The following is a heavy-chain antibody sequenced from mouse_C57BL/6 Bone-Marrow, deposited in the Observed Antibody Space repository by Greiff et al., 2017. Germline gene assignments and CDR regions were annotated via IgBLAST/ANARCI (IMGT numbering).Heavy chain of an antibody. Sequence: EVMLVESGGGLVKPGGSLKLSCAASGFTFSDYGMHWVRQAPEKGLEWVAYISSGRSTIYYADTVTGRFTISRDNAKNTLSLQMTGLRSEDTAMYYCARRLVFDYWGQGTTLTVSS. D-gene: IGHD2-2*01. CDR1: GFTFSDYG. V-gene: IGHV5-17*01. CDR3: ARRLVFDY. J-gene: IGHJ2*01. CDR2: ISSGRSTI.